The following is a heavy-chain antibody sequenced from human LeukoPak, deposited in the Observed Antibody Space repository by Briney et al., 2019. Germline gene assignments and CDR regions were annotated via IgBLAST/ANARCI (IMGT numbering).Heavy chain of an antibody. Sequence: SETLSLTCPVYGGSFSGYYWSWIRQPPGKGLEWIGEINHSGSTNYNPSLKSRVTISVDTSKNQFSLKLSSVTAADTAVYYCARGVRDYVWGSYRYRDAVASNWFDPWGQGTLVTVSS. CDR1: GGSFSGYY. V-gene: IGHV4-34*01. D-gene: IGHD3-16*02. CDR2: INHSGST. J-gene: IGHJ5*02. CDR3: ARGVRDYVWGSYRYRDAVASNWFDP.